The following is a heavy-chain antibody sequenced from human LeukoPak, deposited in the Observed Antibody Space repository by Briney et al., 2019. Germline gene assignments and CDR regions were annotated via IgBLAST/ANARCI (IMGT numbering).Heavy chain of an antibody. J-gene: IGHJ6*04. CDR1: GYTFTSYY. V-gene: IGHV1-46*01. CDR2: INPSGGST. D-gene: IGHD5-18*01. CDR3: ARAQIQLWMDV. Sequence: ASVKVSCKASGYTFTSYYMHWVRQAPGLGLEWMGIINPSGGSTSYAQKFQGRVTMTRDMSTSTVYMELSSLRSEDTAVYYCARAQIQLWMDVWGKGTTVTVSS.